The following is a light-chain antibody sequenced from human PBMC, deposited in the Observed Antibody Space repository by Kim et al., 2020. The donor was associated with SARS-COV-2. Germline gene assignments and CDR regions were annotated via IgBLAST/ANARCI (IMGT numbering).Light chain of an antibody. CDR3: AAWDDSLSGPV. J-gene: IGLJ3*02. CDR2: RNN. CDR1: NANIESHY. V-gene: IGLV1-47*01. Sequence: RATIYCAGSNANIESHYLYCYQQVPGTAPNLLIYRNNPRPSGVPDRFSGSKSGTSASLAISGLRSQDEADYYCAAWDDSLSGPVFGGGTQLTVL.